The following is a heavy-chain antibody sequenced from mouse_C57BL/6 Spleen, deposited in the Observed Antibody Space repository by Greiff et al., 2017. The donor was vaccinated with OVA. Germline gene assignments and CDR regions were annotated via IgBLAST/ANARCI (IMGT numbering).Heavy chain of an antibody. CDR2: IYPGNSDT. D-gene: IGHD4-1*01. CDR1: GYTFTSYW. J-gene: IGHJ4*01. V-gene: IGHV1-5*01. Sequence: VQLQQSGTVLARPGASVKMSCKTSGYTFTSYWMHWVKQRPGQGLEWIGAIYPGNSDTSYNQKFKGKAKLTAVTSASTAYRERSSLTNEDSAVYYWTRRGANWDGAGGMDYWGQGTSVTVSS. CDR3: TRRGANWDGAGGMDY.